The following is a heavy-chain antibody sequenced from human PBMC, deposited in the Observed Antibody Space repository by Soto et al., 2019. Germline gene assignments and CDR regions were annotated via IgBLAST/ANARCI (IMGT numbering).Heavy chain of an antibody. CDR2: ISSSGSTI. CDR1: ELTFSDYY. Sequence: VGSLRLSCAASELTFSDYYRSWIRQKPGKGLEWVSYISSSGSTIYYADSVKGRFTFSLDNAKNSLYLHMNSLRAEDTAVYYFASYSGSYPNPGYYMDVWGKGTTVTV. D-gene: IGHD3-10*01. CDR3: ASYSGSYPNPGYYMDV. V-gene: IGHV3-11*01. J-gene: IGHJ6*03.